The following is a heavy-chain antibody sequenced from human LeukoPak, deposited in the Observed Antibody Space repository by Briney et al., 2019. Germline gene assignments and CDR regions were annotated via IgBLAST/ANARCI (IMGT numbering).Heavy chain of an antibody. CDR2: IYHSGST. V-gene: IGHV4-30-2*01. D-gene: IGHD5-18*01. J-gene: IGHJ4*02. Sequence: PSETLSLTCAVSGGSISSGGYSWSWIRQPPGKGLEWIGYIYHSGSTYYNPSLQSRVTISVDRSKNQFSLKLSSVTAADTAVYYCARGEQLWNVDYWGQGTLVTVSS. CDR1: GGSISSGGYS. CDR3: ARGEQLWNVDY.